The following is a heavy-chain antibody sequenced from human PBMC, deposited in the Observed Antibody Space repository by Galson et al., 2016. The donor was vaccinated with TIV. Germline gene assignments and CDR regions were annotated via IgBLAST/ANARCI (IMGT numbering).Heavy chain of an antibody. V-gene: IGHV4-30-4*08. Sequence: TLSLTCSVFGGSISNGDYYWTWIRQPPGKGLEWIGYVYYSGATNYNPSLKRQVTLSVDRSTNQFSLRLNSVTAADTAVYSCARCRGDYYYGIDVWGQGTTVTVSS. CDR1: GGSISNGDYY. J-gene: IGHJ6*02. CDR2: VYYSGAT. D-gene: IGHD3-10*01. CDR3: ARCRGDYYYGIDV.